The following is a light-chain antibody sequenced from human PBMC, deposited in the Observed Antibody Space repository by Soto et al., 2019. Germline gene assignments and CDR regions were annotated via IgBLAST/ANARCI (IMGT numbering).Light chain of an antibody. Sequence: EILLTQSPATLAVSPGEGATLSCRASQSVSSSYLAWYQQKPGQAPRLLIYGVSSRATGIPDRFSGSGSGTDFTLTISRLEPEDFAVYYCQQYIRWPLTFGQGTKVDIK. CDR1: QSVSSSY. V-gene: IGKV3-20*01. CDR3: QQYIRWPLT. CDR2: GVS. J-gene: IGKJ1*01.